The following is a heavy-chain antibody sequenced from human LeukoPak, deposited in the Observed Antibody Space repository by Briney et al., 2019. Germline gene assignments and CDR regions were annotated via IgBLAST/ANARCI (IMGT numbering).Heavy chain of an antibody. CDR1: GGTFSSYA. Sequence: ASVKVSCKASGGTFSSYAIHWVRQAPGQGLEWMGIINPSGGSTSYAQKFQGRVTMTRDTSTSTVYMELSSLRSDDTAVYFCARGETLIAYCSGGSCYSPYMDVWGKGTTVTVSS. CDR2: INPSGGST. CDR3: ARGETLIAYCSGGSCYSPYMDV. D-gene: IGHD2-15*01. J-gene: IGHJ6*03. V-gene: IGHV1-46*03.